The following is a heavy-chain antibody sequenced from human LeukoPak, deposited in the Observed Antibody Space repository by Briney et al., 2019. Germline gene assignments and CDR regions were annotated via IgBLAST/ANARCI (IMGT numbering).Heavy chain of an antibody. CDR1: GFTFRSYG. V-gene: IGHV3-21*01. CDR2: ISSSSSYI. J-gene: IGHJ4*02. CDR3: ARKRHSSGWYYFDY. D-gene: IGHD6-19*01. Sequence: GGSLRLSCAASGFTFRSYGIQWVRHAPGKGLEWVSSISSSSSYIYYADSVKGRFTISRDNAKNSLYLQMNSLRAEDTAVYYCARKRHSSGWYYFDYWGQGTLVTVSS.